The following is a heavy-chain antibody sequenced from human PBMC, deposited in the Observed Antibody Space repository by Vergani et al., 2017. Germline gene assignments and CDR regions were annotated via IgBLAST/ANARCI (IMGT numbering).Heavy chain of an antibody. CDR1: GFTFSSYG. D-gene: IGHD3-10*01. V-gene: IGHV3-30*03. J-gene: IGHJ4*02. CDR3: ARGGNYGSGSYYPR. CDR2: ISYDGSNK. Sequence: QVQLVESGGGVVQPGRSLRLSGAASGFTFSSYGMHWVRQAPGKGLEWVAVISYDGSNKYYADSVKGRFTISRDNSKNTLYLQMNSLRAEDTAVYYCARGGNYGSGSYYPRWGQGTLVTVSS.